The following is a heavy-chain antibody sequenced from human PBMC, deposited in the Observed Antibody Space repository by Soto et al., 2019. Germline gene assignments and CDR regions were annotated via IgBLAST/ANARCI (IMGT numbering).Heavy chain of an antibody. CDR1: GGTFTSHA. CDR3: AAGIGITFGGVTREFDY. J-gene: IGHJ4*02. V-gene: IGHV1-69*19. Sequence: QVQLVQSGAEVRKPGSSAKVSCKVSGGTFTSHAFSWVRQAPGQGLEWMGRIIPLFGTPNYAQRFQGRVTIIADESTNTAYMELSSLTSEDTAAYYCAAGIGITFGGVTREFDYWGQGTLVTVSS. CDR2: IIPLFGTP. D-gene: IGHD3-16*01.